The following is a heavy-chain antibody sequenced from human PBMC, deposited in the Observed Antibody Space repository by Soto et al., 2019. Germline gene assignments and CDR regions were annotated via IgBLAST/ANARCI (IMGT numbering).Heavy chain of an antibody. D-gene: IGHD3-22*01. CDR3: AMSNSNDLYYHFES. V-gene: IGHV3-9*01. CDR1: GFTFDDYA. Sequence: GGSLRLSCAASGFTFDDYAMHWVRQAPGKGLEWVSGINWNSDTIGYADSVKGRFTVSRDNAKGPLLLRMSSLRAEDTAVYFCAMSNSNDLYYHFESWGQGTPVTVSS. CDR2: INWNSDTI. J-gene: IGHJ4*02.